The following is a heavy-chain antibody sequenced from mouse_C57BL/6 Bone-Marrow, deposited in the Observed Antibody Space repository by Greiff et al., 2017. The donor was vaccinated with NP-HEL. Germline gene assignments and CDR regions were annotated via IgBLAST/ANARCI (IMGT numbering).Heavy chain of an antibody. J-gene: IGHJ1*03. CDR2: INPNNGGT. Sequence: EVQLQQSGPELVKPGASVKIPCKASGYTFTDYNMDWVKQSHGKSLEWIGDINPNNGGTNYNQKFKGKATLTVDKSSSTAYMELRSLTSEDTAVYYCARECVTTVSWYFDVWGTGTTVTVSS. CDR1: GYTFTDYN. V-gene: IGHV1-18*01. CDR3: ARECVTTVSWYFDV. D-gene: IGHD1-1*01.